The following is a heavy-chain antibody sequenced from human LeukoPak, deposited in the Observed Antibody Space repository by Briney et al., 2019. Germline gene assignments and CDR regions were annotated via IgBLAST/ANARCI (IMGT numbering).Heavy chain of an antibody. Sequence: VASVKVSCRASGYTFTGYYMHWVRQAPGQGLEWMGWINPNSGGTNYAQKFQGRVTMTRDTSISTAYMELSRLRSDDTAVYYCARESLLLRYFDWSPGAFDIWGQGTMVTVSS. V-gene: IGHV1-2*02. CDR2: INPNSGGT. CDR1: GYTFTGYY. D-gene: IGHD3-9*01. J-gene: IGHJ3*02. CDR3: ARESLLLRYFDWSPGAFDI.